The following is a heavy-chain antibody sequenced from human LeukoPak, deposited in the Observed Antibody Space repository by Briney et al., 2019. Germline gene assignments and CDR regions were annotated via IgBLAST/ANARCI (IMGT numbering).Heavy chain of an antibody. D-gene: IGHD3-10*01. CDR2: ISGSGNAI. CDR1: GFSFNDFY. Sequence: PGRSLRLSCAASGFSFNDFYMSWVRQAPGRGLEWVSYISGSGNAIYYADSVKGRFTISRDNAQKSLYLQMNSLRAEDTAVYRCARDQGYYGLLWGQGTLVTVSS. V-gene: IGHV3-11*01. CDR3: ARDQGYYGLL. J-gene: IGHJ4*02.